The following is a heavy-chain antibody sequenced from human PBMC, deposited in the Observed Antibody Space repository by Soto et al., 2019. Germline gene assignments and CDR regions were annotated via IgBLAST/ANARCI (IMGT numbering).Heavy chain of an antibody. V-gene: IGHV3-21*06. Sequence: GGSLRLSCAASGFTFTRYSMNWVRQAPGKGLEWVSSISSTTHYIYYADSMRGRFTISRDNAKNAVYLVMNSLRAEDTAVYYCARESEDLTSNFDYWGQGTLVTSSS. J-gene: IGHJ4*01. CDR2: ISSTTHYI. CDR1: GFTFTRYS. CDR3: ARESEDLTSNFDY.